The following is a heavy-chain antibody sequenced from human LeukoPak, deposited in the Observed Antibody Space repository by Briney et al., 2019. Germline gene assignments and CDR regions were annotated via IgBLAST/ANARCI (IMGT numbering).Heavy chain of an antibody. V-gene: IGHV3-30*18. CDR2: ISYDGSNK. J-gene: IGHJ4*02. CDR3: AKATWRDDYGPAY. Sequence: GGSLRLSCAASGFTFSSYGMHWVRQAPGKGLEWVAVISYDGSNKYYADSVKGRFTISRDNSKNTLYLQMNSLRAEDTAVYYCAKATWRDDYGPAYWGQGTLVTVSS. CDR1: GFTFSSYG. D-gene: IGHD4-17*01.